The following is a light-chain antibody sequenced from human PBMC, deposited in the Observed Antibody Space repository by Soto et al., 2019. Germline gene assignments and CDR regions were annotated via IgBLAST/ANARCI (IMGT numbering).Light chain of an antibody. V-gene: IGKV1-5*03. J-gene: IGKJ1*01. CDR3: QQYDSRLS. CDR2: EAS. Sequence: DRQMTQSPSTLSASVGDRVTITCRASQDVNNWLAWYQQKPGKAPKLLIYEASSLVTGVPSRFSGSGSGTESTLTISSLQPDDFATYYCQQYDSRLSFGQGTKVEVQ. CDR1: QDVNNW.